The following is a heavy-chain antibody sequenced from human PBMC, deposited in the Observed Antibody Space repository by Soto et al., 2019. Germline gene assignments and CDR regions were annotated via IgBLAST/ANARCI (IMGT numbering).Heavy chain of an antibody. D-gene: IGHD1-1*01. CDR3: ARARLMYNWNDFPYYYYGMDV. CDR2: ISYDGSNK. CDR1: GFTFSSYA. J-gene: IGHJ6*02. V-gene: IGHV3-30-3*01. Sequence: QVQLVESGGGVVQPGRSLRLSCAASGFTFSSYAMHWVRQAPGKGLEWVAVISYDGSNKYYADSVKGRFTISRDNSKNTLYLQMNSLRAEDTAVYYCARARLMYNWNDFPYYYYGMDVWGQGTTVTVSS.